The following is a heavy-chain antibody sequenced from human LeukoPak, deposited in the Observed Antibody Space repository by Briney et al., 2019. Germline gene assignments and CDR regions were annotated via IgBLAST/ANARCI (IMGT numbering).Heavy chain of an antibody. D-gene: IGHD1-26*01. CDR2: ISSSSSYI. J-gene: IGHJ4*02. CDR3: ARGNSGSYYFDY. V-gene: IGHV3-21*01. Sequence: GGSLRLSCAASGFTFSSYSMNWVRQAPGKGLEWVSSISSSSSYIYYADSVKGRFTISRDNAKNSLYLQMNSLRAEDTAVYYCARGNSGSYYFDYGGQGTLVTFS. CDR1: GFTFSSYS.